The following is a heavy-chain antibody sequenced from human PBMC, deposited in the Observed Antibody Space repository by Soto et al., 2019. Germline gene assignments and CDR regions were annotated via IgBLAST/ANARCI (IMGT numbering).Heavy chain of an antibody. CDR1: DGSISGYY. Sequence: LETLSLTSTVSDGSISGYYWSWLRQPPGKGLEWIGYMYNTGSTVYNPSFKSRVTISVDTSKNQFSLKLSSVTAADTAVYYCARGSSGWYAGYWGQGTLVTVSS. CDR2: MYNTGST. J-gene: IGHJ4*02. CDR3: ARGSSGWYAGY. D-gene: IGHD6-19*01. V-gene: IGHV4-59*12.